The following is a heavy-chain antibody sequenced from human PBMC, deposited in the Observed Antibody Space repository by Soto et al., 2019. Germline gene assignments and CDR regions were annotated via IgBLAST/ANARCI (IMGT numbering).Heavy chain of an antibody. CDR1: VYTLTDLS. V-gene: IGHV1-24*01. J-gene: IGHJ6*02. Sequence: ASVKVSCKVSVYTLTDLSMHWVRQAPGKGLEWMGGFDPEDGETIYAQKFQGRVTMTEDTSTDTAYMELSSLRSEDTAVYYCATGLTTVRSYYYYGMDVWGQGTTVTVSS. CDR2: FDPEDGET. D-gene: IGHD4-4*01. CDR3: ATGLTTVRSYYYYGMDV.